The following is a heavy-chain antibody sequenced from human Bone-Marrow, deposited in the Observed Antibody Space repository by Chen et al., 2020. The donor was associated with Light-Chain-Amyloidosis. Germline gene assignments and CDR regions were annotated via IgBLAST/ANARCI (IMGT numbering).Heavy chain of an antibody. Sequence: QVQLQESGPRLVKPSQTLTLTCTVSDGSITSGVYYWNWIRQPAGKGLEWIGHIYTTGSTKYHPSLRSRLTISRDTSKSQFSLRLASVTAADTAIYYCTRDAITSGGVVVPDSWGQGTLVTVSS. CDR1: DGSITSGVYY. CDR2: IYTTGST. J-gene: IGHJ4*02. CDR3: TRDAITSGGVVVPDS. D-gene: IGHD3-16*02. V-gene: IGHV4-61*02.